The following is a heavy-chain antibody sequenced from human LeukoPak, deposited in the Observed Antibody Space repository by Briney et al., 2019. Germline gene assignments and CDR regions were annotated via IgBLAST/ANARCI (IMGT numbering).Heavy chain of an antibody. Sequence: GGSLRLSCAASGFTFSSYSMNWVRQAPGKGLEWVSSISSSSSYIYYADSVKGRFTISRDNAKNSPYLQMNSLRAEDTAVYYCARYYYDSSGYYYVTHNWFDPWGQGTLVTVSS. CDR3: ARYYYDSSGYYYVTHNWFDP. CDR2: ISSSSSYI. J-gene: IGHJ5*02. D-gene: IGHD3-22*01. CDR1: GFTFSSYS. V-gene: IGHV3-21*01.